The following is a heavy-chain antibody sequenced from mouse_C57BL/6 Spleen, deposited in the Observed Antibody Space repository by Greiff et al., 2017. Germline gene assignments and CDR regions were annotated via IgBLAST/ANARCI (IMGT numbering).Heavy chain of an antibody. CDR2: ISYSGST. CDR1: GYSITSDY. CDR3: ARQLGRGAWFAY. Sequence: EVQLQQSGPGLAKPSQTLSLTCYVTGYSITSDYWNWIRKFPGNKLEYMGYISYSGSTYYNPSPKSRISITRDTAKNQYYLQLNSVTTEDTATYYCARQLGRGAWFAYWGQGTLVTVSA. V-gene: IGHV3-8*01. D-gene: IGHD4-1*02. J-gene: IGHJ3*01.